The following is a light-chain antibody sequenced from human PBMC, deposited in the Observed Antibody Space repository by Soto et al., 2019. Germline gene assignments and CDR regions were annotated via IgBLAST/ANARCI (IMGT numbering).Light chain of an antibody. V-gene: IGKV3-20*01. CDR3: HQYTSPPWT. J-gene: IGKJ1*01. Sequence: PGERATLSCWASQTVPGNYLAWLQHKPGQAPRLLIYGASSRATGIPDRFSGSGSGTDFTLTIARLEPEDFAVYYCHQYTSPPWTLGQGTKVETK. CDR2: GAS. CDR1: QTVPGNY.